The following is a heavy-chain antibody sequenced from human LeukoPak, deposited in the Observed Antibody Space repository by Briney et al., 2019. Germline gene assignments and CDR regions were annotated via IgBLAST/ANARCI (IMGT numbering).Heavy chain of an antibody. CDR2: IIPILGIA. J-gene: IGHJ4*02. CDR1: GYTFTGYY. Sequence: SVKVSCKASGYTFTGYYMHWVRQAPGQGLEWMGRIIPILGIANYAQKFQGRVTITADKSTSTAYMELSSLRSEDTAVYYCARDYMAKGDYWGQGTLVTVSS. CDR3: ARDYMAKGDY. D-gene: IGHD3-10*01. V-gene: IGHV1-69*04.